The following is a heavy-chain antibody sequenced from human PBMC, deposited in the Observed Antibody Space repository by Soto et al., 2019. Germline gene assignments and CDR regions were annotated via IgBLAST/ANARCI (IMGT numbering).Heavy chain of an antibody. CDR3: ARGGXCSGGSCYSVGYYGMDV. CDR1: GYTFTSYA. CDR2: INAGNGNT. J-gene: IGHJ6*02. V-gene: IGHV1-3*01. D-gene: IGHD2-15*01. Sequence: ASVKVSCKASGYTFTSYAMHWVRQAPGQRLEWMGWINAGNGNTKYSQKFQGRVTITRDTSASTAYMELSSLRSEDTAVYYCARGGXCSGGSCYSVGYYGMDVWGQGTTVTVSS.